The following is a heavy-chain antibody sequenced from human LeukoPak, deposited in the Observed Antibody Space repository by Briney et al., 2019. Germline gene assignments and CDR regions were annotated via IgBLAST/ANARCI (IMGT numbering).Heavy chain of an antibody. D-gene: IGHD6-13*01. Sequence: GGSLRLSCAASGFTFADYTMHWVRQAPGKGLEWVSLINWDGGRTYYADSMKGRFAISRDNSKNSLYLQMNTLRAEDTALYYCAKGSSSWPSPFDYWGQGTLVTVSS. CDR3: AKGSSSWPSPFDY. J-gene: IGHJ4*02. CDR2: INWDGGRT. V-gene: IGHV3-43*01. CDR1: GFTFADYT.